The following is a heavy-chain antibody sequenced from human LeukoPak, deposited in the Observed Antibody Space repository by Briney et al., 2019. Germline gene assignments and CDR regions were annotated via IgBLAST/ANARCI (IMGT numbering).Heavy chain of an antibody. D-gene: IGHD1-26*01. J-gene: IGHJ4*02. CDR2: IKQDGSEK. Sequence: GGSLRLSCAASGFTFSSYWMSWVRQAPGKGLEWVANIKQDGSEKYYVDSVKGRFTISRDNAKNSLYLQMNSLRAEDTAVYYCARDGIPSGSYSYFDYWGQGTLVTVSS. CDR1: GFTFSSYW. CDR3: ARDGIPSGSYSYFDY. V-gene: IGHV3-7*01.